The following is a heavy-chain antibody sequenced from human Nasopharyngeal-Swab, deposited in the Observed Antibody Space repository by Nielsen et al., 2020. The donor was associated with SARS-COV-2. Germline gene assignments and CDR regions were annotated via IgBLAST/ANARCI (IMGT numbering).Heavy chain of an antibody. CDR3: ARAPHYDHIWGSYHQSFNFDY. CDR1: GYSPISYG. CDR2: ASAYNGHT. V-gene: IGHV1-18*01. J-gene: IGHJ4*02. D-gene: IGHD3-16*02. Sequence: ASVKASCKASGYSPISYGISCVRPAPGQGLEWMGWASAYNGHTNYAPKLHGRVNMTTDTSTSTAYMELRGLRSDDTAVYYSARAPHYDHIWGSYHQSFNFDYWGQGTLVTVSS.